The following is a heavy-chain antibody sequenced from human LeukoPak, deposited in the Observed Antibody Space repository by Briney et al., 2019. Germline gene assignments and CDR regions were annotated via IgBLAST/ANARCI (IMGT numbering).Heavy chain of an antibody. J-gene: IGHJ4*02. CDR2: INSDGSST. V-gene: IGHV3-74*01. CDR3: ARERIAGLDY. Sequence: SGGSLRLSCAASGFTFSSYGMHWVRQAPGKGLVWVSLINSDGSSTTYADSVKGRFTISRDNAKNTLYLQMNSLRAEDTAVYYCARERIAGLDYWGQGTLVTVSS. CDR1: GFTFSSYG. D-gene: IGHD6-13*01.